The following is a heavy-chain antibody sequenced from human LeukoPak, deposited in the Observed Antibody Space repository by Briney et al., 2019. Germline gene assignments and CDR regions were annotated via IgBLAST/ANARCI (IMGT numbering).Heavy chain of an antibody. CDR1: GGSFSGYY. V-gene: IGHV4-34*01. CDR3: ARETDYGDYADYYYYMDV. Sequence: SETLSLTCAVYGGSFSGYYWSWIRQPPGKGLEWIGEINHSGSTNYNPSLKSRITISVDTSKNQFSLKLSSVTAADTAVYYCARETDYGDYADYYYYMDVWGKGTTVTVSS. D-gene: IGHD4-17*01. CDR2: INHSGST. J-gene: IGHJ6*03.